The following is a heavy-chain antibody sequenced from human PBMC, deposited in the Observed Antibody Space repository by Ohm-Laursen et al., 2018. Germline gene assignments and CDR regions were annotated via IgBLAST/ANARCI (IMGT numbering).Heavy chain of an antibody. Sequence: SLRLSCSASGFTFSSYGMHWVCQAPGMGLEWVALISYDGSNKYYADSVKGRFTISRDNSKNTLDLQMNSLRAEDTAVYYCARGGRWLQNWYFDLWGRGTLVTVSS. CDR1: GFTFSSYG. J-gene: IGHJ2*01. V-gene: IGHV3-30*03. CDR3: ARGGRWLQNWYFDL. CDR2: ISYDGSNK. D-gene: IGHD5-24*01.